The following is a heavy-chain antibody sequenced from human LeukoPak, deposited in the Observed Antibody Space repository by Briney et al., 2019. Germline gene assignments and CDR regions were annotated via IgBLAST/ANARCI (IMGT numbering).Heavy chain of an antibody. D-gene: IGHD5-12*01. V-gene: IGHV1-69*04. Sequence: SVKVSCKTSGGTFNNYAISWVRQAPGQGLEWMGRVVPMFGIRNYPQTFRGRVNITADKATNTVYMELRSLRAEDTAIYYCATEPSRSYSFDHLDFWGLGTPVTASS. CDR3: ATEPSRSYSFDHLDF. CDR1: GGTFNNYA. CDR2: VVPMFGIR. J-gene: IGHJ4*02.